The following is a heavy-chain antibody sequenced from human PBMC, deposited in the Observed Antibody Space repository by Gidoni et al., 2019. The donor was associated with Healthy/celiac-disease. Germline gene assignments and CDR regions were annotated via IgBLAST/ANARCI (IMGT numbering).Heavy chain of an antibody. CDR2: IYTSGST. J-gene: IGHJ2*01. CDR3: ARETYYYDSSGYLGYWYFDL. D-gene: IGHD3-22*01. V-gene: IGHV4-61*02. Sequence: GLEWIGRIYTSGSTNYNPSLKSRVTISVDTSKNQFSLKLSSVTAADTAVYYCARETYYYDSSGYLGYWYFDLWGRGTLVTVSS.